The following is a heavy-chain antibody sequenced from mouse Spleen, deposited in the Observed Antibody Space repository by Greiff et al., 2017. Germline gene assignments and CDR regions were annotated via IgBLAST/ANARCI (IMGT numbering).Heavy chain of an antibody. CDR2: ISYDGSN. CDR3: AGCLYYGYFDY. D-gene: IGHD1-1*01. J-gene: IGHJ2*01. V-gene: IGHV3-6*02. CDR1: GYSITSGYY. Sequence: EVKLQESGPGLVKPSQSLSLTCSVTGYSITSGYYWKWIRQCPGNKPEWMGDISYDGSNNYNPSLKNRISITRDTSKNQFFLKLNSVTTEDTATYYCAGCLYYGYFDYWGQGTTLTVSS.